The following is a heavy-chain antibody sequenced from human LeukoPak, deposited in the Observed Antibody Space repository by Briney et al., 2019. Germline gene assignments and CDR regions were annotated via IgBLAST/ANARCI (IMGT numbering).Heavy chain of an antibody. CDR1: GFTFSSYS. J-gene: IGHJ4*02. CDR2: ISSSSSYI. CDR3: ARVQEGELLSGFDY. Sequence: GGSLRLSCAASGFTFSSYSMNWVRQAPGKGLEWVSSISSSSSYIYYADSVKGRSTISRDNAKNSLYLQMNSLRAEDTAVYYCARVQEGELLSGFDYWGQGTLVTVSS. D-gene: IGHD2/OR15-2a*01. V-gene: IGHV3-21*01.